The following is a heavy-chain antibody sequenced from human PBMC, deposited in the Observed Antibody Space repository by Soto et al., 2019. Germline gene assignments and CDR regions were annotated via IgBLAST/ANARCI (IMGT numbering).Heavy chain of an antibody. CDR2: ISSNGVGT. V-gene: IGHV3-64*01. J-gene: IGHJ6*03. CDR1: GFTLSGYA. Sequence: GGSLRLSCAASGFTLSGYAMDWVRQAPGKGLEYVSGISSNGVGTYYANSVQGRFTISRDNSKNTVYLQMGSLRPEDMAVYYCARRARPDFYYMYDWGKGTTVTVSS. D-gene: IGHD6-6*01. CDR3: ARRARPDFYYMYD.